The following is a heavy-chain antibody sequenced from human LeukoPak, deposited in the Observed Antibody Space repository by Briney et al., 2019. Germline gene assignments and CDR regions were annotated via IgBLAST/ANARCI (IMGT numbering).Heavy chain of an antibody. J-gene: IGHJ4*02. D-gene: IGHD3-22*01. CDR2: IKQDGSEK. CDR3: ARCRYRYYDSSGYDY. V-gene: IGHV3-7*01. Sequence: GGSLRLSCAASGFTFSSYWMSWVRQAPGKGLEWVANIKQDGSEKYYVDSVKGRFTISRDNAKNSLYLQMNSLRAEDTAVYYCARCRYRYYDSSGYDYWGQGTLVTVSS. CDR1: GFTFSSYW.